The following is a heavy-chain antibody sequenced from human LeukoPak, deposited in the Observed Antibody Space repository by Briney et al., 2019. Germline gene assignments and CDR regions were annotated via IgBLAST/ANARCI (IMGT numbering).Heavy chain of an antibody. CDR3: ARDYCGGDCCLDY. CDR1: GFTFSSYA. J-gene: IGHJ4*02. D-gene: IGHD2-21*02. CDR2: ISYDGSNK. V-gene: IGHV3-30-3*01. Sequence: GGSLRLSCAASGFTFSSYAMHWVRQAPGKGLEWVAVISYDGSNKYYADSVKGRFTISRDNPKNTLYLQMNSLRAEDTAVYYCARDYCGGDCCLDYWGQGTLVTVSS.